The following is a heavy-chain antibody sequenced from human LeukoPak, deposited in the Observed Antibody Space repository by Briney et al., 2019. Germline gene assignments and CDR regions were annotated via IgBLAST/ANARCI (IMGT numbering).Heavy chain of an antibody. CDR1: GFTFSSYW. Sequence: AGGSLRLSCAASGFTFSSYWMSWVRQAPGKGLEWVANIKQDGSEKYYVDSVKGRFTISRDNAKNSLYLQMNSLRAEDTAVYYCARDVTDWYYDSAGLGMDVWGKGTTVTISS. D-gene: IGHD3-22*01. J-gene: IGHJ6*03. CDR3: ARDVTDWYYDSAGLGMDV. V-gene: IGHV3-7*01. CDR2: IKQDGSEK.